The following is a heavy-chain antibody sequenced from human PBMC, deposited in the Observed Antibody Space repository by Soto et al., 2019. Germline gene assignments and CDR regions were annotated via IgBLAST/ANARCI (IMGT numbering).Heavy chain of an antibody. CDR2: IYHSGST. J-gene: IGHJ2*01. D-gene: IGHD6-13*01. CDR1: GGSISSSNW. CDR3: ARRSSSWSAPRYIDR. Sequence: QVQLQESGPGLVKPSGTLSLTCAVSGGSISSSNWWSWVRQPPGKGLEWIGEIYHSGSTNYNPSLERLVTRYVDQSKNQFSRKLSSVTAADPAVYYCARRSSSWSAPRYIDRWGRGTLVIVSS. V-gene: IGHV4-4*02.